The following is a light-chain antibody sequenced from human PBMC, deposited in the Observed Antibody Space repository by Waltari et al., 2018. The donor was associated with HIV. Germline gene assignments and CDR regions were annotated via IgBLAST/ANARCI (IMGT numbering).Light chain of an antibody. V-gene: IGKV1-39*01. Sequence: DIQMTQSPASLSAYVGDRVTINCRASQSISSYLHWYQQKPGKAPKLLIYAASSLQSGVPSRFSGSGSGTDFTLTISSLQPEDFATYYCQQSYSTPPYTFGQGTKLEIK. CDR1: QSISSY. CDR3: QQSYSTPPYT. CDR2: AAS. J-gene: IGKJ2*01.